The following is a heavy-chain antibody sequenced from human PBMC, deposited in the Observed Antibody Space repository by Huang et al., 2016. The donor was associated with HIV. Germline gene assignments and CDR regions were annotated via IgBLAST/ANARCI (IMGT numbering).Heavy chain of an antibody. Sequence: QVQLQESGPGLVKPSQTLSLTCTVSGGSITSGTYSWTWIRQPAGKGLEWIGHIYSSGSNNYNPAFKSRVYMSLDTSKNQFSLKLSSVAAADTAVYYCARGPRITMVRGIMISLDYWGQGALVTVSS. CDR2: IYSSGSN. J-gene: IGHJ4*02. CDR1: GGSITSGTYS. CDR3: ARGPRITMVRGIMISLDY. V-gene: IGHV4-61*09. D-gene: IGHD3-10*01.